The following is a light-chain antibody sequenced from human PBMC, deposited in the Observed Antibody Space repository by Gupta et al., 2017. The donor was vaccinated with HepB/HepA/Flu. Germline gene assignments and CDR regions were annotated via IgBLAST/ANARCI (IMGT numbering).Light chain of an antibody. CDR3: QHYDDSIPLS. CDR2: GAS. CDR1: QSFTRGY. J-gene: IGKJ4*01. V-gene: IGKV3-20*01. Sequence: EIVLTQSPGTLSLSPGERATLSCRASQSFTRGYLAWYQQKPGQAPRLLIYGASSRAAGIPDRFSGSESGTDFTLTINGREPEDFAVYYCQHYDDSIPLSFGGGTNVEMK.